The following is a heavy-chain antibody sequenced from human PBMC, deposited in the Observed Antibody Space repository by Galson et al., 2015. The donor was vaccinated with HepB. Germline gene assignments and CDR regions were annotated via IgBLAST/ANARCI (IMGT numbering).Heavy chain of an antibody. J-gene: IGHJ4*02. CDR3: VRDRTYKGGNFFDF. CDR2: IRYDEYEY. D-gene: IGHD3-10*01. V-gene: IGHV3-7*03. CDR1: GFSFSDYW. Sequence: SLRLSCAASGFSFSDYWMSWIRQAPGMRPEWVANIRYDEYEYYYADFVKGRFTISRDNAGNSVFVQMSSLRRDDTAVYYCVRDRTYKGGNFFDFWGQGALVTVSS.